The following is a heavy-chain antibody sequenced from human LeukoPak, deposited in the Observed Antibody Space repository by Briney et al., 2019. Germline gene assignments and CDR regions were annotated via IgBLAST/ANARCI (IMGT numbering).Heavy chain of an antibody. J-gene: IGHJ5*02. D-gene: IGHD3-22*01. CDR1: GYTFTSYG. CDR3: ARTTYYYDSSGHLNWFDP. Sequence: ASVKVSCKASGYTFTSYGISWVRQAPGQGLEWMGWISAYNGNTNYAQKLQGRVTMTTDTSTSTAYMELRSLRSDDTAVYYCARTTYYYDSSGHLNWFDPWGQGTLVTVSS. V-gene: IGHV1-18*01. CDR2: ISAYNGNT.